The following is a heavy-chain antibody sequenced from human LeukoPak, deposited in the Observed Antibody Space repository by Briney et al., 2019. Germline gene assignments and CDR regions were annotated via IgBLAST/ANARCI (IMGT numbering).Heavy chain of an antibody. V-gene: IGHV4-4*07. J-gene: IGHJ4*02. D-gene: IGHD5-24*01. CDR1: GGSISTYY. Sequence: SETLRLTCTVSGGSISTYYWSWIRQPAGKGLEWIGRIYYSGSTNYNPSLKSRVTISVDTSKNQFSLKLSSVTAADTAVYYCARARDGYILGAFDYWGQGTLVTVSS. CDR3: ARARDGYILGAFDY. CDR2: IYYSGST.